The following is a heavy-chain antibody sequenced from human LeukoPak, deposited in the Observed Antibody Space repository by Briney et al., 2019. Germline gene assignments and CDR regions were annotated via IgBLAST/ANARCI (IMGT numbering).Heavy chain of an antibody. CDR1: GVTFSSYA. Sequence: GGSLRLSCAASGVTFSSYALNWVRQAPGKGLEWVSGMSGSGGGTYYADSVKGRFTISRDNSKNTLYLQMNSPRAEDTAVYYCAKPNVGVPLQYFDSWGQGTLVTVSS. J-gene: IGHJ4*02. D-gene: IGHD1-26*01. CDR2: MSGSGGGT. V-gene: IGHV3-23*01. CDR3: AKPNVGVPLQYFDS.